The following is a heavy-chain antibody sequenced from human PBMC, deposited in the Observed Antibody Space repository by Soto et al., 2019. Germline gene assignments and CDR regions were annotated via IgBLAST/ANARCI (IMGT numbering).Heavy chain of an antibody. CDR2: IYYSGST. Sequence: QVQLQESGPGLVKPSQTLSLTCTVSGGSISSGDYYWSWIRQPPGKGLEWIGYIYYSGSTYYNPSLKSRVTISVDTSKNQFSLKLSSVTAADTTVYYCARSLWFGEPYWYFDLWGRGTLVTVSS. J-gene: IGHJ2*01. CDR1: GGSISSGDYY. CDR3: ARSLWFGEPYWYFDL. V-gene: IGHV4-30-4*01. D-gene: IGHD3-10*01.